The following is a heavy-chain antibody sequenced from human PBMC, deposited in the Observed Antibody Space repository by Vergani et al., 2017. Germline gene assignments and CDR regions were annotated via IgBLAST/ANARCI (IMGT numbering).Heavy chain of an antibody. CDR2: INRGSTT. V-gene: IGHV3-23*04. J-gene: IGHJ3*02. D-gene: IGHD6-19*01. CDR1: GFTFSSDA. CDR3: AKVGRSEVAGTFGAFDI. Sequence: EVQLVDSGGGLIQPGGSLRVSCAASGFTFSSDAMSWVRQAPGKGLEWVSAINRGSTTYYADSVKGRFTISRDISKNTLFLHMNSLRPEDTAVYYCAKVGRSEVAGTFGAFDIWGQGTMVTVSS.